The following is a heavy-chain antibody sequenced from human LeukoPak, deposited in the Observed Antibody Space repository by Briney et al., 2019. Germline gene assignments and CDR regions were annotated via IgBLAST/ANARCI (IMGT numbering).Heavy chain of an antibody. CDR2: TDWDDDK. CDR3: ARGRHARDI. CDR1: GFSLSASGMC. V-gene: IGHV2-70*11. Sequence: SGPTLVNPTQTLTLTCTFSGFSLSASGMCVSWIRQPPGKALEWLARTDWDDDKYYTTSLKTRLTISKDTSKNQVVLTMTNMDPVDTATYYCARGRHARDIWGQGTMVTVSS. J-gene: IGHJ3*02.